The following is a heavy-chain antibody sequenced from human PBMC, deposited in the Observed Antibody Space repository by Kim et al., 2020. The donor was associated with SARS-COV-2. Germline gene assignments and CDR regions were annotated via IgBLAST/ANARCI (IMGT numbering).Heavy chain of an antibody. CDR3: ARVTMVRGVRGENWFDP. Sequence: SETLSLTCTVSGGSISSGGYYWSWIRQHPGKGLEWIGYIYYSGSTYYNPSLKSRVTISVDTSKNQFSLKLSSVTAADTAVYYCARVTMVRGVRGENWFDPWGQGTLVTVSS. D-gene: IGHD3-10*01. CDR2: IYYSGST. CDR1: GGSISSGGYY. V-gene: IGHV4-31*03. J-gene: IGHJ5*02.